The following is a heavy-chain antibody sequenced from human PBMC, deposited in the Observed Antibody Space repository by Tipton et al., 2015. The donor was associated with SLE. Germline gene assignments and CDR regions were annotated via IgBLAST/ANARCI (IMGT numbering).Heavy chain of an antibody. CDR3: VRGEADVFHI. J-gene: IGHJ3*02. Sequence: TLSLTCSVSGDSLSSNNYYWGWIRQSPAQGLEWIGTIHYAGGTYYNPSLNSRVTISLDMSRNRFSLRLKSVTAADTALYYCVRGEADVFHIWGQGTVVSVSS. V-gene: IGHV4-39*07. CDR2: IHYAGGT. CDR1: GDSLSSNNYY.